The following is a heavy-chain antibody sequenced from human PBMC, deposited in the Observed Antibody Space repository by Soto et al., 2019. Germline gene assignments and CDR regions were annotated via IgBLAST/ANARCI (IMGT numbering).Heavy chain of an antibody. CDR1: GGALRRCGYH. Sequence: TLSLTFNVSGGALRRCGYHWVWIRQHPEKVLDWIGHVYSTGSVFYNPSLETRVDIYLDKSNDCYSLQPTYVTAEDTAIYYCARNPNDFGEYTLFDVWGHGTLVTVSS. V-gene: IGHV4-31*03. CDR3: ARNPNDFGEYTLFDV. D-gene: IGHD4-17*01. J-gene: IGHJ3*01. CDR2: VYSTGSV.